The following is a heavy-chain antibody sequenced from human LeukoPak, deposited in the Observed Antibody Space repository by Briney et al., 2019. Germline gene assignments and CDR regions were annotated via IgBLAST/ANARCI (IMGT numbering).Heavy chain of an antibody. Sequence: GGSLRLSCAASGFTFSDFWMSWVRQAPGKGLEWVGRSRDKANRYTTEYAASVRGRFTISREDSKNSLYLQLSSLGAEDAAVYYCVRGGLYHYSGTSGDYWGKGTTVTISS. CDR2: SRDKANRYTT. D-gene: IGHD1-26*01. CDR1: GFTFSDFW. V-gene: IGHV3-72*01. J-gene: IGHJ6*04. CDR3: VRGGLYHYSGTSGDY.